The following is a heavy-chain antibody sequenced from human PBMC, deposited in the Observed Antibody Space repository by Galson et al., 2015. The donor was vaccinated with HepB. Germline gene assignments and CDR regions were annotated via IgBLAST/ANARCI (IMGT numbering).Heavy chain of an antibody. CDR3: ASDIAYSSSRPFYY. CDR2: ISAYNGNT. D-gene: IGHD6-6*01. Sequence: SVKVSCKASGYTFTSYGISWVRQAPGQGLEWMGWISAYNGNTNYAQKLQGRVTMTTDTSTSTAYMELRSLRSDDTAVYYCASDIAYSSSRPFYYWGQGTLVTVSS. V-gene: IGHV1-18*04. J-gene: IGHJ4*02. CDR1: GYTFTSYG.